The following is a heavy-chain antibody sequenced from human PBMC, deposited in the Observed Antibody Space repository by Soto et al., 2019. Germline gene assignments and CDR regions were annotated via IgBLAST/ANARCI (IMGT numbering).Heavy chain of an antibody. D-gene: IGHD3-10*01. J-gene: IGHJ6*02. CDR2: ISGSGGCT. V-gene: IGHV3-23*01. Sequence: EVQLLESGGGLVQPGGSLRLSCAASGFTFSSYAMSWVRQAPGKGLEWVSAISGSGGCTYYADSVKGRFTISRDNANNTLYLQMNSLRAEDTAVYYCAKRTALLNNDGSGSPKVPYYYYGMDVWGQGTTVTVSS. CDR3: AKRTALLNNDGSGSPKVPYYYYGMDV. CDR1: GFTFSSYA.